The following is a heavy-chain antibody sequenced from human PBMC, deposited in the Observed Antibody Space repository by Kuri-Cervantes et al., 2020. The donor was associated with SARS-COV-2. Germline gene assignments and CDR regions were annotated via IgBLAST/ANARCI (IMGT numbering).Heavy chain of an antibody. D-gene: IGHD6-13*01. J-gene: IGHJ4*02. CDR1: GFNFSDYD. CDR3: ARDGWGSSIDY. V-gene: IGHV3-11*04. Sequence: GESLKISCAASGFNFSDYDGSWIRRAPGKGLEWISYIGGRGTTRNVVDSVKGRFTISRDNAKNSLYLQMNSLRAEDTAVYYCARDGWGSSIDYWGQGTLVTVSS. CDR2: IGGRGTTR.